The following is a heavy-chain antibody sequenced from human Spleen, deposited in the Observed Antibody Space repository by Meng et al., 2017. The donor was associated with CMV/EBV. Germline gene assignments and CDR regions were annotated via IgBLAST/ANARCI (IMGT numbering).Heavy chain of an antibody. Sequence: GYYWSWIRQHPGTGLQWIGYIYYSGSTYYNPSLKSRVTTSGDTSKNQCSLKLSSVTAADTAVYYCARGQSNYDFWSGYYTPNWFDPWGQGTLVTVSS. V-gene: IGHV4-31*02. CDR3: ARGQSNYDFWSGYYTPNWFDP. J-gene: IGHJ5*02. CDR2: IYYSGST. D-gene: IGHD3-3*01. CDR1: GYY.